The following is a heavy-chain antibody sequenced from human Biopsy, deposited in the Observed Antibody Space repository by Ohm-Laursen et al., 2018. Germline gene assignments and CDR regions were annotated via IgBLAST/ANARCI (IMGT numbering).Heavy chain of an antibody. CDR3: ATDGAGSYNEN. CDR2: ISGSGVTK. V-gene: IGHV3-11*01. D-gene: IGHD3-10*01. J-gene: IGHJ4*02. CDR1: EFTFATYA. Sequence: GSLRLSCAAPEFTFATYAMTWVRQAPGKGLEWLSYISGSGVTKMYADSVKGRFTVSRDNAKNSLYLEMNNLTVEDTAVYYCATDGAGSYNENWGQGTLVSVSS.